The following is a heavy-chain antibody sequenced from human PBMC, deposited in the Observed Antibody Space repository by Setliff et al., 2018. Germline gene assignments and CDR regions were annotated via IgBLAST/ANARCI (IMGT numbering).Heavy chain of an antibody. J-gene: IGHJ4*02. CDR2: INTNTGNP. Sequence: ASVKVSCKASGYTFTSYAMNWVRQAPGQGLEWMGWINTNTGNPTYAQGFTGRFVFSLDTSVGTAYLQISSLKAEDTAVYYCARVATRDGYGDQYYFDYWGQGTLVTVSS. D-gene: IGHD4-17*01. CDR1: GYTFTSYA. V-gene: IGHV7-4-1*02. CDR3: ARVATRDGYGDQYYFDY.